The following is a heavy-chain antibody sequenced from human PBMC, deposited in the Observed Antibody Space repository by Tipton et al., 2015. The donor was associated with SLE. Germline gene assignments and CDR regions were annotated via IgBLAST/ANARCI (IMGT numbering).Heavy chain of an antibody. CDR1: GGSISSYY. Sequence: TLSLTCTVSGGSISSYYWSWIRQPPGKGLEWIGYIYYSGSTNYNPSLKSRVTISVDTSKNQFSLKLSSVTAADTAVYYCARGGSSWFRYYFDYWGQGTLGTVSS. V-gene: IGHV4-59*01. J-gene: IGHJ4*02. D-gene: IGHD6-13*01. CDR3: ARGGSSWFRYYFDY. CDR2: IYYSGST.